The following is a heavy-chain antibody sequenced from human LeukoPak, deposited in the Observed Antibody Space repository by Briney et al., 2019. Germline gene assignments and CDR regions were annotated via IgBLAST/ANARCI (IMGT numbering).Heavy chain of an antibody. D-gene: IGHD2-21*02. Sequence: ASVKVSCKASGYTFTGYYMHWVRQAPGQGLEWMGRINPNSGGTNYAQKFQGRVTMTRDTSISTAYMELSRLRSDDTAVYYCARSPHIVVVTTNWFDPWGQGTLVTVYS. J-gene: IGHJ5*02. CDR2: INPNSGGT. V-gene: IGHV1-2*06. CDR3: ARSPHIVVVTTNWFDP. CDR1: GYTFTGYY.